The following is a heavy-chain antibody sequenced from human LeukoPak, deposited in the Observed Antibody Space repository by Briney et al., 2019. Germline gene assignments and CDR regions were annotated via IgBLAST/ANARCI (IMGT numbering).Heavy chain of an antibody. J-gene: IGHJ4*02. D-gene: IGHD5-12*01. CDR2: ISSSSSYT. CDR3: ARGRVGYSGYDVDY. Sequence: GGSLRLSCVASGFTFSDYYMSWLRQAPGKGLEWVSYISSSSSYTNYADSVKGRFTISRDNAKNSLYLQMNSLRAEDTAVYYCARGRVGYSGYDVDYWGQGTLVTVSS. CDR1: GFTFSDYY. V-gene: IGHV3-11*06.